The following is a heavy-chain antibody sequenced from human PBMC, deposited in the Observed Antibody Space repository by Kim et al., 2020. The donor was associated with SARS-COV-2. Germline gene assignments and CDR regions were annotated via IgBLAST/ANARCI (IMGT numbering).Heavy chain of an antibody. CDR1: GFTFDDYA. CDR2: ISWNSGSI. CDR3: AKDFVEMANLGAFDI. Sequence: GGSLRLSCAASGFTFDDYAMHWVRQAPGKGLEWVSGISWNSGSIGYADSVKGRFTISRDNAMNSLYLQMNSLRAEDTALYYCAKDFVEMANLGAFDIWGQGTMVTVSS. V-gene: IGHV3-9*01. J-gene: IGHJ3*02. D-gene: IGHD3-16*01.